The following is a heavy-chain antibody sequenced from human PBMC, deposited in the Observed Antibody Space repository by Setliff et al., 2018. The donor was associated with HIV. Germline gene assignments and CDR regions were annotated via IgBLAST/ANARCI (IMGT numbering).Heavy chain of an antibody. Sequence: ASVKVSCKPSGYSFTGYTMHWLRQAPGQRPEWVGWVNVVNVNTKYSQKFQGRVTITRDTSATTAYMELRSLRSEDTAVYYCARGRGLYSSGYFIDYWGQGTLVTVSS. CDR2: VNVVNVNT. CDR3: ARGRGLYSSGYFIDY. CDR1: GYSFTGYT. V-gene: IGHV1-3*01. D-gene: IGHD6-19*01. J-gene: IGHJ4*02.